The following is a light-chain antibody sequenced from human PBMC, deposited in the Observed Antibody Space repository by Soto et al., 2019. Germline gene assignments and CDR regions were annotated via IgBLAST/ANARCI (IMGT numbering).Light chain of an antibody. Sequence: QSALTQPRSVSGSPGQSVTISCTGTSSDVGDYNYVSWYEQRPGKAPKVMIYDVSRRPSGVPDRFSGSKSGNTASLTISGLQAEDEADYCRCSYAGSYTGVFGGGTKVAAL. CDR1: SSDVGDYNY. CDR3: CSYAGSYTGV. CDR2: DVS. V-gene: IGLV2-11*01. J-gene: IGLJ3*02.